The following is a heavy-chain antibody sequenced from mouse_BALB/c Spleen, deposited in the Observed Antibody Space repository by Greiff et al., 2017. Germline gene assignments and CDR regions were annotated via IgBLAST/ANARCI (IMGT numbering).Heavy chain of an antibody. J-gene: IGHJ3*01. V-gene: IGHV1-4*01. CDR1: GYTFTSYW. D-gene: IGHD2-14*01. Sequence: QVQLQQSGAELVRPGTSVKISCKASGYTFTSYWMHWVKQRPGQGLEWIGYINPSTGYTEYNQKFKDKATLTADKSSSTAYMQLSSLTSEDSAVYYCARGYRSFAYWGQGTLVTVSA. CDR2: INPSTGYT. CDR3: ARGYRSFAY.